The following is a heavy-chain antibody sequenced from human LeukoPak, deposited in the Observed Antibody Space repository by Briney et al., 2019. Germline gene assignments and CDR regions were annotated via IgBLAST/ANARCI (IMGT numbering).Heavy chain of an antibody. CDR3: ATELPTYYFDY. CDR2: ISSSGSYI. Sequence: GGSLRLSCAASGFTFFSYTMNWVRQAPGKGLEWVSSISSSGSYIYYADSVKGRFTISRDNAKNSLYLQMNSLRAEDTAVYYCATELPTYYFDYWGQGTLVTVSS. V-gene: IGHV3-21*01. J-gene: IGHJ4*02. D-gene: IGHD1-14*01. CDR1: GFTFFSYT.